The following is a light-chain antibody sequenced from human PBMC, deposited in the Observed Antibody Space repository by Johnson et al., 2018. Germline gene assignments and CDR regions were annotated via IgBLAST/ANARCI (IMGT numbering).Light chain of an antibody. CDR2: ENN. V-gene: IGLV1-51*02. CDR3: GPWDSSRRAGHV. J-gene: IGLJ1*01. CDR1: SSNIGNNY. Sequence: QSVLTQPPSVSAAPGQKVTISCSGSSSNIGNNYVSWYQQLPGTAPKLLIYENNKRPSGIPDRFSGSKSGTSATLGITGLQTGDEADYYCGPWDSSRRAGHVFGTGTKVTVL.